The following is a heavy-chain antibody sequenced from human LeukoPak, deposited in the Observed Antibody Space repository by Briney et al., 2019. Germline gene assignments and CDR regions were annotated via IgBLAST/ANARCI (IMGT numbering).Heavy chain of an antibody. D-gene: IGHD1-26*01. CDR1: GFPFSSYA. CDR2: ISGDGATT. J-gene: IGHJ2*01. V-gene: IGHV3-23*01. Sequence: GGSLRLSCAASGFPFSSYAMTWVRQAPGKGLEWVSSISGDGATTYHADSVKGRFTISRDNAKNTVYLEISILGAEDTAVYYCARASLVGSQDWYFDLWARGTLVTVSS. CDR3: ARASLVGSQDWYFDL.